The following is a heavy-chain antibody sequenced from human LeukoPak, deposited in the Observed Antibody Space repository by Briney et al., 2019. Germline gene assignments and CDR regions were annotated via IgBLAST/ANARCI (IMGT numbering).Heavy chain of an antibody. CDR2: ICRCAYST. D-gene: IGHD2-2*01. Sequence: GVSLTLSCAASGFTFRNSAMCWVRQAPAKGLEGASGICRCAYSTNYAHPAKARFTISRDNSKNTLSLLMNSLISDAPTAYYCAKDRNPSCYLCGGFDPWGQGIRVTVSS. V-gene: IGHV3-23*01. CDR1: GFTFRNSA. J-gene: IGHJ5*02. CDR3: AKDRNPSCYLCGGFDP.